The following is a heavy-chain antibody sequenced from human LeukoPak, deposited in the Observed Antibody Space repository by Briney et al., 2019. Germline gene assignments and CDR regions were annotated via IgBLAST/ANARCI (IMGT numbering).Heavy chain of an antibody. Sequence: ASVKVSCKSSVYSFSTFDINWVRQATGQGLEWMGWMNPNSGNTNYEQKFQGRLTMTRDPSISTAYMELSSLRSEDTAVYYCARGGILVQGVTILYGMDVWGQGTTVTVSS. D-gene: IGHD3-10*01. CDR3: ARGGILVQGVTILYGMDV. CDR2: MNPNSGNT. CDR1: VYSFSTFD. J-gene: IGHJ6*02. V-gene: IGHV1-8*01.